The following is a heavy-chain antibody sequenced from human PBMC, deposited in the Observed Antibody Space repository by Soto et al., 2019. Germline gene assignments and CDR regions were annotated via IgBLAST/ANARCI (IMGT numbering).Heavy chain of an antibody. Sequence: ASVKVSCKVSGYTLTELSMHWVLQAPGKGLEWMGGFDPEDGETIYAQKFQGRVTMTEDTSTDTAYMELSSLRSEDTAVYYCATGYSGYDYRFDYWGQGTLGTVSS. CDR2: FDPEDGET. CDR3: ATGYSGYDYRFDY. V-gene: IGHV1-24*01. CDR1: GYTLTELS. D-gene: IGHD5-12*01. J-gene: IGHJ4*02.